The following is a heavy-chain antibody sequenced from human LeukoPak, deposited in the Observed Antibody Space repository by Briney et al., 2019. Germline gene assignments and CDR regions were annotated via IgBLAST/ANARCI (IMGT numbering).Heavy chain of an antibody. V-gene: IGHV4-39*07. D-gene: IGHD1-14*01. Sequence: PSETLSLTCTVSGGSISSSSYYWGWIRQPPGKGLEWIGSIYYSGSTNYNPSLKSRVTISVDTSKNQFSLKLSSVTAADAAVYYCARLPTNNYNLDYWGQGTLVTVSS. CDR2: IYYSGST. J-gene: IGHJ4*02. CDR3: ARLPTNNYNLDY. CDR1: GGSISSSSYY.